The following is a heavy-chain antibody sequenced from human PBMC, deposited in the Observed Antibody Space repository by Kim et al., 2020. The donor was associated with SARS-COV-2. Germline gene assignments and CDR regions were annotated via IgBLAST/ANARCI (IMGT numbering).Heavy chain of an antibody. J-gene: IGHJ4*02. CDR3: ARRGYCGGNDCYSDYFDY. CDR2: ISPTNSDT. Sequence: GESLKISCKGFGYSFSTYWIAWVRQMPGKGLEWIGIISPTNSDTKYSPSFEGQVTISADKSINTAYLEWSSLRASDTAMYYCARRGYCGGNDCYSDYFDYGGQPTLVTVP. CDR1: GYSFSTYW. V-gene: IGHV5-51*01. D-gene: IGHD2-21*02.